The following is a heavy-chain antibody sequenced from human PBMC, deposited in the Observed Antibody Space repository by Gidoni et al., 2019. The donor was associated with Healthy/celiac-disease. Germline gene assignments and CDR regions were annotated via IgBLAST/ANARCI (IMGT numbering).Heavy chain of an antibody. CDR3: ARYKGAARMGYYGMDV. CDR2: IIPICGTA. D-gene: IGHD6-6*01. CDR1: GGTFSSYA. Sequence: QVQLVQSGAAVKKSGSSVKVSCKASGGTFSSYAISWVRQAPGQGLEWMGGIIPICGTANYEQKFEGRVTITADESTRTAYMELSSLRSEDTAVYCGARYKGAARMGYYGMDVWGKGTTVTVSS. V-gene: IGHV1-69*01. J-gene: IGHJ6*04.